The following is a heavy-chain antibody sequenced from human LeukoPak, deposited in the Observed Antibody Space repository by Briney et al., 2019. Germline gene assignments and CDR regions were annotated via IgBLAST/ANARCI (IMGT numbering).Heavy chain of an antibody. CDR1: GFTFSSYA. J-gene: IGHJ4*02. CDR3: ARAGSSGYYLCVDY. D-gene: IGHD3-22*01. Sequence: AGGSLRLSCAASGFTFSSYAMHWVRQAPGKGLEWVAVISYDGSKKYYADSVKGRFTISRDNSKNTLYLQMNSLRAEDTAVYYCARAGSSGYYLCVDYWGQGTLVTVSS. V-gene: IGHV3-30-3*01. CDR2: ISYDGSKK.